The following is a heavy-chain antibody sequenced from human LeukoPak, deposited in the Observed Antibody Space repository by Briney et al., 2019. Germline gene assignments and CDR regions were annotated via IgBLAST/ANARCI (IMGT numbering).Heavy chain of an antibody. CDR2: ITPDGGGS. CDR3: ARGTWDGDRTFDI. D-gene: IGHD5-24*01. V-gene: IGHV3-7*05. J-gene: IGHJ3*02. Sequence: GGSLRLSCVVSEFTFSSHWMTWVRQVPGEGLEWVANITPDGGGSYYVDSVKGRFTISRDNAKNSLYLQLNSLRAEDTAVYFCARGTWDGDRTFDIWGQGAMVTVSS. CDR1: EFTFSSHW.